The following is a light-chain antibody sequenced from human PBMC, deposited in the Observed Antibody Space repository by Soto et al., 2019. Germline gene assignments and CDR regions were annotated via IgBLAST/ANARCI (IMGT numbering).Light chain of an antibody. J-gene: IGLJ2*01. V-gene: IGLV1-44*01. CDR2: SNN. CDR1: SSNIGSNT. CDR3: AAWDDSLNGLV. Sequence: QSVLTQPPSASGTPGQRVTISCSCSSSNIGSNTVNWYHQLPGTAPKLLIYSNNQRPSGVPDRFSGSKSGTSASLAISGLQSEDEADYYCAAWDDSLNGLVFGGGTKVTVL.